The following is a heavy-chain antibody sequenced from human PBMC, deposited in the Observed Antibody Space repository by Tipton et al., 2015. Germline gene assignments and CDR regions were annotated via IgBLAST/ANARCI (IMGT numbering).Heavy chain of an antibody. J-gene: IGHJ4*02. Sequence: SLRLSCAASGFTFSSYAMSWVRQAPGKGLEWVSAISGTGGSTYYADSVKGRFTVSRDNSKNTLYLQMNSLRAEDTAVYYCAKRRRSSVWYGGNYFDYWGQGTVVTVSS. CDR3: AKRRRSSVWYGGNYFDY. CDR2: ISGTGGST. D-gene: IGHD6-19*01. V-gene: IGHV3-23*01. CDR1: GFTFSSYA.